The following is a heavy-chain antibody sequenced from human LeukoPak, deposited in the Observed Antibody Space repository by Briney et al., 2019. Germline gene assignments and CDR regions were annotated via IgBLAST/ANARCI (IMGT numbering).Heavy chain of an antibody. CDR2: IYSGGST. J-gene: IGHJ4*02. CDR3: AASTTVVTLDY. V-gene: IGHV3-53*01. CDR1: GGSLSGYY. Sequence: ETLSLTCTVSGGSLSGYYWSWVRQAPGKGLEWVSVIYSGGSTYYADSVKGRFTISRDNSKNTLYLQMNSLRAEDTAVYYCAASTTVVTLDYWGQGTLVTVSS. D-gene: IGHD4-23*01.